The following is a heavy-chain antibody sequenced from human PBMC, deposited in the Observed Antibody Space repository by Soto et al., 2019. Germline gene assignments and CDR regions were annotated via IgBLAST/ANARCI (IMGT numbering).Heavy chain of an antibody. D-gene: IGHD3-16*01. J-gene: IGHJ6*02. CDR3: AKVRLPSRYYYYYYGMDV. CDR1: GFTFSSYG. CDR2: ISYDGSNK. Sequence: QVQLVESGGGVVQPGRSLRLSCAASGFTFSSYGMHWVRQAPGKGLEWVAVISYDGSNKYYADSVKGRFTISRDNSKNTLYLQMNSLRAEDTAVYYCAKVRLPSRYYYYYYGMDVWGQGTTVTVSS. V-gene: IGHV3-30*18.